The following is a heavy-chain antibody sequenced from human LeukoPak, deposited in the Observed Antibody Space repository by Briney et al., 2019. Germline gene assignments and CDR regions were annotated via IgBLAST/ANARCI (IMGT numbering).Heavy chain of an antibody. D-gene: IGHD6-13*01. CDR2: TYYRSKCST. CDR1: GDSVSSNSAA. CDR3: VRGGFIAAAGLFDS. V-gene: IGHV6-1*01. Sequence: SQTLSLTCAISGDSVSSNSAAWNWIRQSPARGLEWLGRTYYRSKCSTDYAVSVKSRVTINSDTSKNQFSLHLNSVTPEDTAVYYCVRGGFIAAAGLFDSWGQGTLVTVSS. J-gene: IGHJ4*02.